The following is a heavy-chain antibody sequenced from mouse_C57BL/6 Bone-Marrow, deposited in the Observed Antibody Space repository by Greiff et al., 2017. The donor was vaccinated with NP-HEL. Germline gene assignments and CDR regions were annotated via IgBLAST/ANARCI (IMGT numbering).Heavy chain of an antibody. CDR2: SRNKANDDTT. CDR1: GFTFSDFY. CDR3: ARDYYGSSWDWYFDV. Sequence: EVQVVESGGGLVQSGRSLRLSCATSGFTFSDFYMEWVRQAPGKGLEWIAASRNKANDDTTEYSASGKGRFIVSRDTSQSILYLQMNALRAEDTAIYYCARDYYGSSWDWYFDVWGTGTTVTVSS. V-gene: IGHV7-1*01. D-gene: IGHD1-1*01. J-gene: IGHJ1*03.